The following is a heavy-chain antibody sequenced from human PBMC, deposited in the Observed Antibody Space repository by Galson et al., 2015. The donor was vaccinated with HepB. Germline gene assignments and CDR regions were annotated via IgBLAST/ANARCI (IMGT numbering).Heavy chain of an antibody. D-gene: IGHD3-3*01. CDR1: GFTLTSSA. CDR3: AAGDYDFWSGYFDY. J-gene: IGHJ4*02. Sequence: SVKVSCKASGFTLTSSAMQWVRKARGQRLEWVGWIVVGSGNTNYAQKFQERVTITRDMSTSTAYMKLSSLRSEDTAVYYCAAGDYDFWSGYFDYWGQGTLVTVSS. V-gene: IGHV1-58*02. CDR2: IVVGSGNT.